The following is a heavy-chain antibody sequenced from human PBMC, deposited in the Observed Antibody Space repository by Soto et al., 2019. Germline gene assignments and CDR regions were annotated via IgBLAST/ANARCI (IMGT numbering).Heavy chain of an antibody. Sequence: TLSLPCPVSGGSIRNGDYYWGWIRQPPGKGLEWIGYVYYSGTTYSHPSLNSRVSISVDTSENQFSLRLTSVTAADTAVYYCVTVNLVGAAYYFDYWGPGTLVTVSS. CDR2: VYYSGTT. CDR1: GGSIRNGDYY. D-gene: IGHD1-26*01. V-gene: IGHV4-30-4*01. J-gene: IGHJ4*02. CDR3: VTVNLVGAAYYFDY.